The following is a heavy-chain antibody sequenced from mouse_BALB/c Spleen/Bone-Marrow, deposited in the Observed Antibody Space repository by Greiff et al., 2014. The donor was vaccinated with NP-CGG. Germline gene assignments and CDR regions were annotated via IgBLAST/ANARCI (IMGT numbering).Heavy chain of an antibody. V-gene: IGHV5-17*02. D-gene: IGHD1-1*01. CDR3: GRLYYGSSYAMDY. CDR2: ISGGSSTI. Sequence: EVQVVESGGGLVQPGGSRKLSCAASGFTFSNFGMQWVRQAPEKGLEWVAYISGGSSTIYYADTVKGRFTISRDNPKNSLFLQMTSLRSEDTAMYYCGRLYYGSSYAMDYWGQGTSVTVSS. J-gene: IGHJ4*01. CDR1: GFTFSNFG.